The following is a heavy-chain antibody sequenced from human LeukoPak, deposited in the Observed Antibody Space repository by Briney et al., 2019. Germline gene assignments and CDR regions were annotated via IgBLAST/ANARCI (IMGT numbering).Heavy chain of an antibody. D-gene: IGHD4-11*01. Sequence: GASVKVSCKASGYTFTGYYMHWVRQAPGQGLEWMGWINPNSGGTNYAQKFQGWVTMTRDTSISTAYMELSRLRSDDTAVYYCARVPPLSTVGYGMDVWGQGTTVTVSS. CDR1: GYTFTGYY. CDR3: ARVPPLSTVGYGMDV. J-gene: IGHJ6*02. V-gene: IGHV1-2*04. CDR2: INPNSGGT.